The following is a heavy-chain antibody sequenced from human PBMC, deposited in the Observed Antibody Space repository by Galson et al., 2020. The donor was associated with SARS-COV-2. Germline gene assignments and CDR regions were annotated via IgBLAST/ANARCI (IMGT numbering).Heavy chain of an antibody. CDR2: ISAYNGNT. V-gene: IGHV1-18*01. CDR1: GYTFTSYG. J-gene: IGHJ4*02. Sequence: ASVKVSCKASGYTFTSYGISWVRQAPGQGLEWMGWISAYNGNTNYAQKLQGRVTMTTDTSTSTAYMELRSLRSDDTAVYYCARDPPYYDILTGYRYYFDYWGQGTLVTVSS. D-gene: IGHD3-9*01. CDR3: ARDPPYYDILTGYRYYFDY.